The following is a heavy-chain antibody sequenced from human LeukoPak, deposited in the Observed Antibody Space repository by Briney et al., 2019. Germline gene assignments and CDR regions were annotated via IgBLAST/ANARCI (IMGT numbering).Heavy chain of an antibody. CDR3: ARTAKYYYGSETYYFFDY. D-gene: IGHD3-10*01. Sequence: SETLSLTCTVSGGSISSYYWNWIRQPAGKGLEWIGRIHTSGSTNYNSSLKSRVTISLDTSQNQFSLKLTSVTPADTAVYYCARTAKYYYGSETYYFFDYWGQGTLVTVSS. CDR1: GGSISSYY. CDR2: IHTSGST. V-gene: IGHV4-4*07. J-gene: IGHJ4*02.